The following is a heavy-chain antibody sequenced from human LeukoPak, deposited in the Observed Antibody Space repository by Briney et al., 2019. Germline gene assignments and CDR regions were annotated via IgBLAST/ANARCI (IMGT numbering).Heavy chain of an antibody. Sequence: QPGGSLRLSCAASGFTFSSYAMSWVRQAPGKGVEWVSAISGSGGSTYYADSVKGRFTISRDNSKNTLYLQMNSLRAEDTAVYYCANDILTGSHPGDYWGQGTLVTVSP. CDR2: ISGSGGST. CDR1: GFTFSSYA. J-gene: IGHJ4*02. V-gene: IGHV3-23*01. CDR3: ANDILTGSHPGDY. D-gene: IGHD3-9*01.